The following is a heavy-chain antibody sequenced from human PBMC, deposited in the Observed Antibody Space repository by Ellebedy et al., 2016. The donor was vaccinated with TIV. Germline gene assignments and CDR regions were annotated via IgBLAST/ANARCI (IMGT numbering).Heavy chain of an antibody. D-gene: IGHD2-15*01. Sequence: SETLSLXXAVYGGSFSGYYWSWVRQPPGKGLEWIGEINHSGSTNYNPSLKSRVTISVDTSKNQFSLKLSSVTAADTAVYYCARDRDGSPFAPFDYWGQGTLVTVSS. V-gene: IGHV4-34*01. CDR1: GGSFSGYY. CDR3: ARDRDGSPFAPFDY. J-gene: IGHJ4*02. CDR2: INHSGST.